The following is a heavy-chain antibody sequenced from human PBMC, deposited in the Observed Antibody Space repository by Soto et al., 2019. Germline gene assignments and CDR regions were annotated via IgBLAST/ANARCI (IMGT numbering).Heavy chain of an antibody. CDR3: SRGDGGYSYSYKSPLEYLQH. Sequence: PGGSLRLSCAASGFTFSSYAMHWVRQAPGKGLEWVAVISYDGSNKYYADSVKGRFTISRDNSKNTLYLQMNSLRAEDRAVFYCSRGDGGYSYSYKSPLEYLQHCGQGTLVTVSS. J-gene: IGHJ1*01. CDR1: GFTFSSYA. V-gene: IGHV3-30-3*01. CDR2: ISYDGSNK. D-gene: IGHD5-18*01.